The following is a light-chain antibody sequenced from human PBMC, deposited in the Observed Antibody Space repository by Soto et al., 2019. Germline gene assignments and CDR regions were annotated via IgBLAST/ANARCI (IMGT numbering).Light chain of an antibody. CDR2: GAS. J-gene: IGKJ2*01. CDR1: QSVASNY. V-gene: IGKV3-20*01. Sequence: EIVLTQSPGTLSLSPGERATLSCRASQSVASNYLAWYQQKPGQAPRLLIYGASNKATGIPDRFSGSGSGTDFTLTISRLDTEDFAVYYCQQYGSSPYPFGQGTKLEIK. CDR3: QQYGSSPYP.